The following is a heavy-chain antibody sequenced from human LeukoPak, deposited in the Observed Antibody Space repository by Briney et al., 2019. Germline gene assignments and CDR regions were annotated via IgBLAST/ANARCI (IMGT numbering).Heavy chain of an antibody. D-gene: IGHD3-10*01. CDR2: IRYEGNEK. Sequence: GGSLRLSCAASGFTFSYYGMHWVRQAPGKGLEWVAFIRYEGNEKYYAGSVKGRFTISRDNSKNTLYLEMNSLRAEDTAVYYCAKDLMRDRWFGESWGQGTLVTVSS. CDR3: AKDLMRDRWFGES. V-gene: IGHV3-30*02. CDR1: GFTFSYYG. J-gene: IGHJ5*02.